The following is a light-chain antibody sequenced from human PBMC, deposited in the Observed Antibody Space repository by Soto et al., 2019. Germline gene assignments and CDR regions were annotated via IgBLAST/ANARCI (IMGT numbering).Light chain of an antibody. CDR1: QSVSSN. J-gene: IGKJ5*01. CDR3: QRYGSSPIT. Sequence: IVMTQSPATLSVSPGERATLSCRASQSVSSNLAWYQQKPGQAPRLLIYGASSRATGIPDRFSGRGSGTDFTLTISRLEPEDFAVYYCQRYGSSPITFGQGTRLEIK. V-gene: IGKV3-20*01. CDR2: GAS.